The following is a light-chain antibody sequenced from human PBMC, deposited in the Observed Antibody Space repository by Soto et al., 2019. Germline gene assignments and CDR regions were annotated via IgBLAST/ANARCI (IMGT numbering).Light chain of an antibody. J-gene: IGLJ2*01. CDR2: EDN. Sequence: FMLAQPHSVSESPGKTVTISCTRSSGSIASSYVQWYQQRPGSSPTTVIYEDNQRPSGVPNRFSGSIDSSSNSASLTISGLKTEDEADYYCQSYDSSLRVVFGGGTKLTVL. V-gene: IGLV6-57*01. CDR3: QSYDSSLRVV. CDR1: SGSIASSY.